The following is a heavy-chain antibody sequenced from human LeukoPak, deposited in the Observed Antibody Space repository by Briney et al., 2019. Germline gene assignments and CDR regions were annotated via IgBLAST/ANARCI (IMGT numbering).Heavy chain of an antibody. D-gene: IGHD5-18*01. J-gene: IGHJ4*02. CDR2: IYPGDSDT. CDR3: ARHHPRGYSYGLWY. V-gene: IGHV5-51*01. Sequence: GESLEISCQGSGYSFTNYWIGWGRQLPGKGLEWMGIIYPGDSDTRYSPSFQGQVTISADKSISTAYLQWSSLKASDTAMYYCARHHPRGYSYGLWYWGQGTLVTVSS. CDR1: GYSFTNYW.